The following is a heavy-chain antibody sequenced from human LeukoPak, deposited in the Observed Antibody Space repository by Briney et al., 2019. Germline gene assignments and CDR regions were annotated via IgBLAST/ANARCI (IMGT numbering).Heavy chain of an antibody. CDR3: AREPVTGTLNFFDP. Sequence: ASVKVSCKASGYTFTDYYLHWVRQTPGQGLEWMGWIKPNSGGTNYAHKFQGRVTMTRDTSLNTAYMELNRLISDDTAVYYCAREPVTGTLNFFDPWGQGALVTVTS. CDR2: IKPNSGGT. D-gene: IGHD6-19*01. J-gene: IGHJ5*02. CDR1: GYTFTDYY. V-gene: IGHV1-2*02.